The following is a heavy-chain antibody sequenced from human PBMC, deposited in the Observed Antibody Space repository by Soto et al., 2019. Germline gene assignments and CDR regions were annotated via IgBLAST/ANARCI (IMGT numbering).Heavy chain of an antibody. CDR2: ISYSGST. D-gene: IGHD3-3*01. Sequence: PSETLSLTCTVSGGSISSYYWSWIRQPPGKGLVWIGYISYSGSTNYNPSLKSRVTISVDTSKNQFSLKLSSVTAADTAVYYCASSSPHYDFWSGYSFWDAFDIWGQGTMVTVSS. CDR1: GGSISSYY. J-gene: IGHJ3*02. CDR3: ASSSPHYDFWSGYSFWDAFDI. V-gene: IGHV4-59*01.